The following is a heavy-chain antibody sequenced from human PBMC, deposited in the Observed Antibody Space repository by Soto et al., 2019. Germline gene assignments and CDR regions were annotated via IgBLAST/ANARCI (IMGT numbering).Heavy chain of an antibody. CDR3: ARDTVGYPGYFQH. CDR1: GFTVSSNY. D-gene: IGHD5-18*01. V-gene: IGHV3-53*04. Sequence: EVQLVESGGGLVQPGGSLRLSCAASGFTVSSNYMSWVRQAPGKGLEWVSVIYSGGSTYYADSVKGRFTISRHNSKNTLYLQMISLRAEDTAVYYCARDTVGYPGYFQHWGQGTLVTVSS. CDR2: IYSGGST. J-gene: IGHJ1*01.